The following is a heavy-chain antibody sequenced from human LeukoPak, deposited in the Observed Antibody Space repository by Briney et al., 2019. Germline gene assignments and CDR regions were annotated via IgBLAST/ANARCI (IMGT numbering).Heavy chain of an antibody. CDR2: IKQDGSEK. Sequence: SGGSLRLSCAASGFTFSSYGMHWVRQAPGKGLEWVANIKQDGSEKYYVDSVKGRFTISRDNAKNSLYLQMNSLRAEDTAVYYCARWVWFGELFGGSFDYWGQGTLVTVSS. CDR1: GFTFSSYG. V-gene: IGHV3-7*01. CDR3: ARWVWFGELFGGSFDY. D-gene: IGHD3-10*01. J-gene: IGHJ4*02.